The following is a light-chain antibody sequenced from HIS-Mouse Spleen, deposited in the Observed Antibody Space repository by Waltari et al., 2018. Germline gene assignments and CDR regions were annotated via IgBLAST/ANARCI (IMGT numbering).Light chain of an antibody. CDR3: QVWDSSSDHVV. CDR2: DDS. CDR1: NIGSKS. V-gene: IGLV3-21*03. Sequence: DVLTQPPAVSVAPGKTARITRGGTNIGSKSVPWYQQKPGQAPVLVVYDDSDRPSGIPERFSGSNSGNTATLTISRVEAGDEADYYCQVWDSSSDHVVFGGGTKLTVL. J-gene: IGLJ2*01.